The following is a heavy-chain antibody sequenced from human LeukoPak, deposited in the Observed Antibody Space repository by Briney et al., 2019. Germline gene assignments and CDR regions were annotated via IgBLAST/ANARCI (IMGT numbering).Heavy chain of an antibody. CDR2: IYYSGST. CDR1: GGSINSYF. V-gene: IGHV4-59*01. D-gene: IGHD6-19*01. CDR3: ARLPYSSGWHVY. J-gene: IGHJ4*02. Sequence: SETLSLTCSVSGGSINSYFWSWIRQPPGKGLEWIGYIYYSGSTNYNPSLESRVTISVDTSKNQFSLKLSSVTASDTAVYYCARLPYSSGWHVYWGQGILVTVSS.